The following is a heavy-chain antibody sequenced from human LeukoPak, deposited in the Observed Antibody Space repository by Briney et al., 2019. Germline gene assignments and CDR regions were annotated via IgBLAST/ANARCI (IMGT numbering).Heavy chain of an antibody. CDR3: ARADCSSTSCYGGRNWFDP. Sequence: AASVKVSCXASGYTFTGYYMHWVRQAPGQGLVWMGWINPNSGGTNYAQKFQGRVTMTRDTSISTAYMELSRLRSDDTAVYYCARADCSSTSCYGGRNWFDPWGQGTLVTVSS. CDR1: GYTFTGYY. V-gene: IGHV1-2*02. J-gene: IGHJ5*02. CDR2: INPNSGGT. D-gene: IGHD2-2*01.